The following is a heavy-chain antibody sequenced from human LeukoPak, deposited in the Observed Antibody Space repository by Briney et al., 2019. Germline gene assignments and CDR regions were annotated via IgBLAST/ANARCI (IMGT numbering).Heavy chain of an antibody. J-gene: IGHJ5*02. CDR2: INPNSGGT. Sequence: GASVKVSCKASGYTFTGYYMHWVRQAPGQGLEWMGWINPNSGGTNYAQKFQGKVTMTRDTSISTAYMELSRLRSDDTAVYYCARGYDYDFWSGVNWFDPWGQGTLVTVSP. V-gene: IGHV1-2*02. CDR3: ARGYDYDFWSGVNWFDP. D-gene: IGHD3-3*01. CDR1: GYTFTGYY.